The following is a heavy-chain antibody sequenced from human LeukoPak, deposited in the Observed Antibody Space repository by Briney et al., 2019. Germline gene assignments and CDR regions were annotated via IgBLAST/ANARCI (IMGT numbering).Heavy chain of an antibody. CDR1: GFTFSSYI. CDR3: ARRHYDTSGYVLDY. V-gene: IGHV3-48*01. Sequence: GGSLRLSCAASGFTFSSYITNWVRQAPGKGLEWVSYISGSSSTIYYADSVKGRFTISRDNAKNSLYLQMNSLRAEDTAVYYCARRHYDTSGYVLDYWGQGTLVTVSS. J-gene: IGHJ4*02. CDR2: ISGSSSTI. D-gene: IGHD3-22*01.